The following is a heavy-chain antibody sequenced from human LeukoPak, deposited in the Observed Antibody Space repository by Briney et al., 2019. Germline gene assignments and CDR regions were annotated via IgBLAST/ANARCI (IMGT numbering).Heavy chain of an antibody. CDR3: ARRGARGYSYGYLFDY. V-gene: IGHV4-39*01. CDR1: GGSISSSSCY. D-gene: IGHD5-18*01. CDR2: IYYSGST. Sequence: SETLSLTCTVSGGSISSSSCYWGWIRQPPGKGLEWIGSIYYSGSTYYNPSLKSRVTISVDTSKNQFSLKLSSVTAADTAVYYCARRGARGYSYGYLFDYWGQGTLVTVSS. J-gene: IGHJ4*02.